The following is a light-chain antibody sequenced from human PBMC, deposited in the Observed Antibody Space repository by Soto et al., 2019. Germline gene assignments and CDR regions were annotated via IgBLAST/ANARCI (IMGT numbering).Light chain of an antibody. V-gene: IGLV3-21*02. Sequence: SYELTQPPSVSVAPGQTARITCGGNNIGSKSVHWYQQKPGQAPVLVVYDDSDRPSGIPERFSGSNSGNTATLTISRVEAGDEAVFFCHVWHGSGDHVVFGGGTKVTVL. CDR2: DDS. J-gene: IGLJ2*01. CDR3: HVWHGSGDHVV. CDR1: NIGSKS.